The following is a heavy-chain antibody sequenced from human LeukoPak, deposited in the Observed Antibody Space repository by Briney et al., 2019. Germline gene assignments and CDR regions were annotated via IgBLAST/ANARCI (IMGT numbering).Heavy chain of an antibody. D-gene: IGHD5-12*01. CDR2: IYFNGNI. CDR1: GGSIRSNNHY. J-gene: IGHJ5*02. CDR3: ARVELIVALPTSFDP. Sequence: SETLSLTCAVSGGSIRSNNHYWGWIRQPPGKGLEWIGNIYFNGNIAYNPSPQSRVTISVDTSKNQFSLRLNSVTSADTAMYYCARVELIVALPTSFDPWGQGTLVTVSS. V-gene: IGHV4-39*07.